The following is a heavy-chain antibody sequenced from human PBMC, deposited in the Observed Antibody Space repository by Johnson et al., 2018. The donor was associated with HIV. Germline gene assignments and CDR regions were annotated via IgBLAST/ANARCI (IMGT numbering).Heavy chain of an antibody. J-gene: IGHJ3*02. V-gene: IGHV3-30*03. CDR3: ARGRKTVTTVRPSAFDI. CDR1: QFTFGRYG. Sequence: QVQLVESGGGVVQPGRSLRLSCAVSQFTFGRYGMYWVRQAPGKGLEWVAGISYDGSDKYHTNSVWGRFIVSRDNSKNTLYLQMNSLRAEDTAVYYCARGRKTVTTVRPSAFDIWGQGTMVTVSS. CDR2: ISYDGSDK. D-gene: IGHD4-17*01.